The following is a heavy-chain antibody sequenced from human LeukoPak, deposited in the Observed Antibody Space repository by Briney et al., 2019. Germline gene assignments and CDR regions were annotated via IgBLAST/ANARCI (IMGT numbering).Heavy chain of an antibody. J-gene: IGHJ6*03. V-gene: IGHV4-4*07. Sequence: KPSETLSLTCTVSGGSISSYYWSWIRQPAGKGLEWIGRIYTSGSTNYNPSLKSRVTMSVDTSKNQFSLKLSSVTAADSAVYYCARDYDFWSGSQRLYYMDVWGKGTTVTVSS. CDR2: IYTSGST. CDR1: GGSISSYY. CDR3: ARDYDFWSGSQRLYYMDV. D-gene: IGHD3-3*01.